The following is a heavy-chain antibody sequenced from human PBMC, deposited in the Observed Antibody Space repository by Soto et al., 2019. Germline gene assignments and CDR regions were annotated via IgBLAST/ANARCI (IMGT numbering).Heavy chain of an antibody. CDR1: GFTFSSYA. J-gene: IGHJ4*02. Sequence: QVQLVESGGGVVQPGRSLRLSCAASGFTFSSYAMHWVRQAPGKGLEWVAVISYDGSNKYYADSVKGRFTISRDNSKNPLYLQMNRLRAEDTAVYYCARVGGSHYLAHFDYWGQGTLVTVSS. CDR2: ISYDGSNK. CDR3: ARVGGSHYLAHFDY. D-gene: IGHD1-26*01. V-gene: IGHV3-30-3*01.